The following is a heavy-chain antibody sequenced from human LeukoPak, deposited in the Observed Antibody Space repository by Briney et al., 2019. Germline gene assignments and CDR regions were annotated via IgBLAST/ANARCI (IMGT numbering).Heavy chain of an antibody. D-gene: IGHD2/OR15-2a*01. CDR3: ATWAFYHGMDV. J-gene: IGHJ6*02. CDR1: GITLSNYG. CDR2: ISDSGGRT. V-gene: IGHV3-43*02. Sequence: PGGSLRLSCAVSGITLSNYGMSWVRQAPGKGLEWVAGISDSGGRTNYADSVKGRFTISRDNSKNSLYLQMNSLRTEDSALYYCATWAFYHGMDVWGQGTTVIVSS.